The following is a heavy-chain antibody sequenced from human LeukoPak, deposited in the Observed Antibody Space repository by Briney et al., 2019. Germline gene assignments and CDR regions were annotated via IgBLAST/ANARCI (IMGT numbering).Heavy chain of an antibody. CDR2: IYSGGST. D-gene: IGHD3-22*01. CDR3: ARDYYYDSSGYFAFDI. J-gene: IGHJ3*02. Sequence: PGGSLRLSCAASGFTVSSNYMSWVRQAPGKGLEWVSVIYSGGSTYYADSVKGRFTISRDNSKNTLYLQMNSLRAEDTAVYYCARDYYYDSSGYFAFDIWGQGTMVTVSS. V-gene: IGHV3-66*01. CDR1: GFTVSSNY.